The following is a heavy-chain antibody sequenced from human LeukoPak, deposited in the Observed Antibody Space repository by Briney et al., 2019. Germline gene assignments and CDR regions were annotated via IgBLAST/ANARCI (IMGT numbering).Heavy chain of an antibody. CDR2: IYYSGST. CDR1: GGSISSYY. D-gene: IGHD3-10*01. V-gene: IGHV4-59*01. CDR3: ARALGYYYGSGSLGGFDY. J-gene: IGHJ4*02. Sequence: SETLSLTCTVSGGSISSYYWSWIRQPPGKGLEWIGYIYYSGSTNYNPSLKSRVTISVDTSKNQFSLKLGSVTAADTAVYYCARALGYYYGSGSLGGFDYWGQGTLVTVSS.